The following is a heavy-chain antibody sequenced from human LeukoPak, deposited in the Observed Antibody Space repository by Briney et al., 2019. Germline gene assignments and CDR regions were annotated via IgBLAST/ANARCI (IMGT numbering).Heavy chain of an antibody. CDR3: ARSRRDGDYLFNAFDI. V-gene: IGHV3-21*01. CDR2: PSTSSSYI. J-gene: IGHJ3*02. CDR1: GFSFSSYN. D-gene: IGHD4-17*01. Sequence: GGSLRLSCAASGFSFSSYNLNWVRQAPGKGLEWVSSPSTSSSYIYYADSVKGRFTVSRDNARNSLELQMNSLRAEDTAVYYCARSRRDGDYLFNAFDIWGQGTMVTVSS.